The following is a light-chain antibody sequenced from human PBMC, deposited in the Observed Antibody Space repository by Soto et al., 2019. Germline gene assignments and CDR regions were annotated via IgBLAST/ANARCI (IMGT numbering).Light chain of an antibody. CDR2: EVS. V-gene: IGLV2-14*01. Sequence: QSVLTQPASVSGSPGQSITISCTGTSSDVGGYNYVSWYQQHPGKAPKLMIYEVSNRPSGVSNRFTGSKSSNTASLTISGLQAEDEADYYCSSYTSSSTLVFGGGTKVTVL. CDR3: SSYTSSSTLV. CDR1: SSDVGGYNY. J-gene: IGLJ2*01.